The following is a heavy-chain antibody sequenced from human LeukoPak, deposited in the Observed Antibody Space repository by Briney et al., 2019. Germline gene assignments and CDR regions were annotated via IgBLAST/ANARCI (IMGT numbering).Heavy chain of an antibody. CDR2: IYSGST. CDR1: GFTVSSDY. Sequence: GGSLRLSCAASGFTVSSDYVSWVRQAPGKGLEWVSLIYSGSTYYADSVKGRFTFSRDSSKNTLYLQMNTLRAADTAVYYCARVLKSGPLPYYYYAMDVWGQGTAVTVSS. V-gene: IGHV3-53*01. D-gene: IGHD2-15*01. J-gene: IGHJ6*02. CDR3: ARVLKSGPLPYYYYAMDV.